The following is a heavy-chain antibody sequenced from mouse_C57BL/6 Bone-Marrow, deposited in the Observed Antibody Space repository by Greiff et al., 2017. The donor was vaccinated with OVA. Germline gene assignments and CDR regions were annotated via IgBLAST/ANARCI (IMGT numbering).Heavy chain of an antibody. D-gene: IGHD1-1*01. J-gene: IGHJ4*01. Sequence: VQLKESGPGLVKPSQSLSLTCSVTGYSITSGYYWNWIRQFPGNKLEWMGYISYDGSNNYNPSLKNRISITRDTSKNQFFLKLNSVTTEDTATYYCARGTVAPAMDYWGQGTSVTVSS. CDR1: GYSITSGYY. V-gene: IGHV3-6*01. CDR2: ISYDGSN. CDR3: ARGTVAPAMDY.